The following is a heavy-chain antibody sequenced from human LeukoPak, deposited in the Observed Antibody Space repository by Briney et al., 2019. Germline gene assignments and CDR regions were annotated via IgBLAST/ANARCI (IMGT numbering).Heavy chain of an antibody. Sequence: ASVKVSCKASGYTFTSYDSNWVRQATGQGLEWMGWMNPNSGNTGYAQKFQGRVTITRNTSISTAYMDLSSRRSEDTAVYYCARMLGYCSSTSCCKGYFDYWGQGTLVTVSS. CDR1: GYTFTSYD. D-gene: IGHD2-2*01. J-gene: IGHJ4*02. CDR2: MNPNSGNT. V-gene: IGHV1-8*03. CDR3: ARMLGYCSSTSCCKGYFDY.